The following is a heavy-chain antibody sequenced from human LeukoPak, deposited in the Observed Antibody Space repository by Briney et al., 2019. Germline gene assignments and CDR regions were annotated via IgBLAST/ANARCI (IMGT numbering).Heavy chain of an antibody. J-gene: IGHJ4*02. D-gene: IGHD3-22*01. CDR3: ASGYYYDSSGYRTTIDY. Sequence: SETLSLTCTVSGGSISSYYWSWIRQPPGKGLEWIGYIYYSGSTNYNPSLKSRVTISVDTSKNQFSLKLSSVTAADTAVYYCASGYYYDSSGYRTTIDYWGQGTLVTVSS. V-gene: IGHV4-59*01. CDR2: IYYSGST. CDR1: GGSISSYY.